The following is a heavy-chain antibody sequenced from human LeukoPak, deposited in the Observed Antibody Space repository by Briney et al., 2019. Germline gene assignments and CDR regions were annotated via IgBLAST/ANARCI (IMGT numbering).Heavy chain of an antibody. Sequence: SVKASCKASGDSFSNNVITWVRLAPGQGLEWMGRIIPVLGVSNFARKFQGRVTITADKSTNTAHMELSSLRSEDTAVYYCARGGLKRSSSWRTLNYWGQGTLVTVSS. CDR3: ARGGLKRSSSWRTLNY. CDR2: IIPVLGVS. J-gene: IGHJ4*02. V-gene: IGHV1-69*04. D-gene: IGHD6-13*01. CDR1: GDSFSNNV.